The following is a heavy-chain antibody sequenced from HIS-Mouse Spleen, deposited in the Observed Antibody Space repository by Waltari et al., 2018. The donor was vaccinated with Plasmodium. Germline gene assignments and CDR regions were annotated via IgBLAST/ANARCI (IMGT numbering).Heavy chain of an antibody. CDR2: IYYSGST. CDR1: GCPISSSSYS. D-gene: IGHD1-7*01. J-gene: IGHJ4*02. Sequence: QLQLPESGPGLVKPSETLSLTCTVPGCPISSSSYSLGRIRQPPGKGLEWIGSIYYSGSTYYNPSLKSRVTISVDTSKNQFSLKLSSVTAADTAVYYCARDRITGTSYFDYWGQGTLVTVSS. CDR3: ARDRITGTSYFDY. V-gene: IGHV4-39*07.